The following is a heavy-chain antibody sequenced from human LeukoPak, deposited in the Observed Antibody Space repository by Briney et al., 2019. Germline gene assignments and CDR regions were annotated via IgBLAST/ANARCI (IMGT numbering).Heavy chain of an antibody. CDR3: ARATMVFVGMDV. Sequence: GGSLRLSCAASGLTFSSYSMNWVRQAPGKGLEWVSSISSSSSYIYYADSVKGRFTISRDNAKNSLYLQMNSLRAEDTAVYYCARATMVFVGMDVWGQGTTVTVSS. V-gene: IGHV3-21*01. D-gene: IGHD3-10*01. CDR1: GLTFSSYS. J-gene: IGHJ6*02. CDR2: ISSSSSYI.